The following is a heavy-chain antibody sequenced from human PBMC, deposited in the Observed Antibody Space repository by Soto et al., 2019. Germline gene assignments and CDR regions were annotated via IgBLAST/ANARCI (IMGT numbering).Heavy chain of an antibody. CDR3: AKVSRFLDSGLI. D-gene: IGHD3-10*01. CDR1: GFTFSTYA. J-gene: IGHJ3*02. V-gene: IGHV3-23*01. Sequence: EVQLLESGGGLVQPGGSLRLSCTASGFTFSTYAMTWVRQAPGKGLEWVSAISGGGGPTYYADSVKGRFTISRDNSKNTLYLQMNSLRADDTAVYYCAKVSRFLDSGLIWGQGTLVTASS. CDR2: ISGGGGPT.